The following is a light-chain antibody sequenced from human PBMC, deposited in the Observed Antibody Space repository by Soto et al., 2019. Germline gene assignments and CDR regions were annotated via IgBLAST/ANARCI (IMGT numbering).Light chain of an antibody. CDR2: EVS. CDR3: SSYTSSSHVV. J-gene: IGLJ2*01. V-gene: IGLV2-14*01. CDR1: SSDVGGYNY. Sequence: QSALTQPASVSGSDGQSITISCTGTSSDVGGYNYVSWYQQHPGKAPKLMIYEVSNRPSGVSNRFSGSKSGNTASLTISGLQAEDEADYYCSSYTSSSHVVFGGGTKLTVL.